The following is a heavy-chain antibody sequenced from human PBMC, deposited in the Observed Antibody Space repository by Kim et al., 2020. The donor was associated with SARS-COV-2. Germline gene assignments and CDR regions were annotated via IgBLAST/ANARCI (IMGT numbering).Heavy chain of an antibody. CDR2: NT. J-gene: IGHJ5*02. V-gene: IGHV1-8*01. CDR3: ARGGLNMVP. Sequence: NTGYAQKFQGRVTMTRNTSISTAYMGLSSLRSEDTAVYYCARGGLNMVPWGQGTLVTVSS. D-gene: IGHD3-10*01.